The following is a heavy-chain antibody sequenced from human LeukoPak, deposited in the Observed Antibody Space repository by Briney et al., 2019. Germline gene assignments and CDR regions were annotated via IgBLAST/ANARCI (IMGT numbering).Heavy chain of an antibody. D-gene: IGHD6-6*01. CDR1: GGSISSYY. V-gene: IGHV4-4*07. Sequence: KTSETLSLTCTVSGGSISSYYWSWIRQPAGKGLEWIGRIYTSGSTNYNPSLKSRVTMSVDTSKNQFSLKLSAVTAADTAVYYCAREGLYSSSSYFDYWGQGTLVTVSS. CDR3: AREGLYSSSSYFDY. J-gene: IGHJ4*02. CDR2: IYTSGST.